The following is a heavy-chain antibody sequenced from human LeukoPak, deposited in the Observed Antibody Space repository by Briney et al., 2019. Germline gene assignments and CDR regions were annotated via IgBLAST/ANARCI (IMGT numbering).Heavy chain of an antibody. CDR1: GGSFSGYY. Sequence: PSETLSLTCAVYGGSFSGYYWSWIRQPPGKGLEWIGEINHSGSTNYNPSLKSRATISVDTSKNQFSLKLSSVTAADTAVYYCARRRYCSSTRCYTNPSRFHYYYYMDVWGKGTTVTVSS. D-gene: IGHD2-2*02. CDR3: ARRRYCSSTRCYTNPSRFHYYYYMDV. CDR2: INHSGST. V-gene: IGHV4-34*01. J-gene: IGHJ6*03.